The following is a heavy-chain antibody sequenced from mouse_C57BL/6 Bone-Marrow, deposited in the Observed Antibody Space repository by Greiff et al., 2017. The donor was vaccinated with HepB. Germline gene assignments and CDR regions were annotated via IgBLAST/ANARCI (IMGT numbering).Heavy chain of an antibody. CDR3: ARDGDYYGSSYWYFDV. CDR2: IYPGSGNT. J-gene: IGHJ1*03. Sequence: VQLQQSGAELVRPGASVKLSCKASGYTFTDYYINWVKQRPGQGLEWIARIYPGSGNTYYNEKFKGKATLTAEKSSSTAYMQLSSLTSEDSAVYFCARDGDYYGSSYWYFDVWGTGTTVTVSS. V-gene: IGHV1-76*01. CDR1: GYTFTDYY. D-gene: IGHD1-1*01.